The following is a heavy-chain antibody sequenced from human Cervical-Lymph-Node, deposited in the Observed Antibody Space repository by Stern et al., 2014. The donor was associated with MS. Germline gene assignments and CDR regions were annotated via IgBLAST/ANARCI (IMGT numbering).Heavy chain of an antibody. CDR2: IIPILGLA. Sequence: VQLVQSGAEVKKPGSSMNVSCKTSGGTFSSSYAITWMRQAPGQGLEWMGRIIPILGLANYAQKFQGRVTINADTSTSTTYMELSSLTSEDTAVYYCARGVVSNRAAATLHNLFDPWGQGTLVTVSS. V-gene: IGHV1-69*04. CDR1: GGTFSSSYA. CDR3: ARGVVSNRAAATLHNLFDP. J-gene: IGHJ5*02. D-gene: IGHD2-15*01.